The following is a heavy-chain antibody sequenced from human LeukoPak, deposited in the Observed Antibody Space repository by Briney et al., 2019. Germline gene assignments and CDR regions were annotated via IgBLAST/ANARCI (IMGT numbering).Heavy chain of an antibody. J-gene: IGHJ3*02. V-gene: IGHV4-39*07. CDR2: IYYSGST. D-gene: IGHD3-22*01. Sequence: SETLSLTCTVSGGSISSSSYYWGWIRQPPGKGLEWIGSIYYSGSTYYNPSLKSRVTISVDTSKNQFSLKLSSVTAADTAVYYCARELTDPMIVVVNYSGAFDIWGQGTMVTVSS. CDR1: GGSISSSSYY. CDR3: ARELTDPMIVVVNYSGAFDI.